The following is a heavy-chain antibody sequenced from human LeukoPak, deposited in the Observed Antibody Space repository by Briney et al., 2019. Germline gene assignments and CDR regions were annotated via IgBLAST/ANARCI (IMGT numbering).Heavy chain of an antibody. Sequence: ASETLSLTCTVSGGSISSDYWSWIRQPPGKGLEWIGYIYTGGSNHYNPSLKSRVTISGDTSKNQFSLKLSSVTAADTAVYYCARQKAGNCFDPWGQGTPVTVSS. CDR2: IYTGGSN. V-gene: IGHV4-4*09. CDR3: ARQKAGNCFDP. J-gene: IGHJ5*02. CDR1: GGSISSDY. D-gene: IGHD6-19*01.